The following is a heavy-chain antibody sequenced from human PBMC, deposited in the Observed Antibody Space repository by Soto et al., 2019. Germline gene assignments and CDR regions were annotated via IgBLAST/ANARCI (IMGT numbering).Heavy chain of an antibody. Sequence: PGESLKISCKGSGYSFTSYWISWVRQMPGKGLEWMGRIDPSDSYTNYSPSFQGHVTISADKSISTAYLQGSSLKASDTAMYYCARQKHNVDTVDFDYWGQGTLVTVSS. V-gene: IGHV5-10-1*01. CDR2: IDPSDSYT. D-gene: IGHD5-18*01. CDR1: GYSFTSYW. J-gene: IGHJ4*02. CDR3: ARQKHNVDTVDFDY.